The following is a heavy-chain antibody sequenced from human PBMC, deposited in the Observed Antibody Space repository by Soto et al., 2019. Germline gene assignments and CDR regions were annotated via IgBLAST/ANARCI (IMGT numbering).Heavy chain of an antibody. CDR1: RYTFDYRY. J-gene: IGHJ6*04. CDR3: ASYTTPAMVDPGYYYSGMDV. D-gene: IGHD5-18*01. Sequence: SVKVSSKACRYTFDYRYLHWVQQAPRQALEWLGWITPFNGNTNYAQKFQDRVTITRDRSMSTAYMELSSLRSEDTAMYYCASYTTPAMVDPGYYYSGMDVWGKGTTVTVSS. CDR2: ITPFNGNT. V-gene: IGHV1-45*03.